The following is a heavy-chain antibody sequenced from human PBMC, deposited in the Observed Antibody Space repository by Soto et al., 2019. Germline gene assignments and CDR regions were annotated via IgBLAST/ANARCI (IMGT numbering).Heavy chain of an antibody. J-gene: IGHJ5*02. CDR1: GFSLSTSGVG. Sequence: QITLKESGPTLVKPTQTLTLTCTFSGFSLSTSGVGVGWIRQPPGKALEWLALIYWDDDKRYSPSLKSRLTITKDTSKNHVVLTMTNMDPVDTATYYCAHSPPITMVRGVIMFCPNPSWFDPWGQGTLVTVSS. D-gene: IGHD3-10*01. CDR2: IYWDDDK. V-gene: IGHV2-5*02. CDR3: AHSPPITMVRGVIMFCPNPSWFDP.